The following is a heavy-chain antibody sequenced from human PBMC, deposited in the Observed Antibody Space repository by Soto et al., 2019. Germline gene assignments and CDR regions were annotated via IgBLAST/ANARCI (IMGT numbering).Heavy chain of an antibody. CDR1: GFTFSSHG. Sequence: QVQLVESGGGVVQPGRSLRVSCAASGFTFSSHGMHWVRQAPGKGLEWVAVIWYDGSNKYYGEYVKGRFIISRDNSKNTVDLQMNSVRAEDTAIYYCARWGPDKVLYYWGQGTLVTVSS. CDR2: IWYDGSNK. CDR3: ARWGPDKVLYY. V-gene: IGHV3-33*01. D-gene: IGHD3-16*01. J-gene: IGHJ4*02.